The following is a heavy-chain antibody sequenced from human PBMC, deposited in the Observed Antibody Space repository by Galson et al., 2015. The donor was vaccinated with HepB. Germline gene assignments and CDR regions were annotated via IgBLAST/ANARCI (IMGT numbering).Heavy chain of an antibody. CDR2: IYYSGST. CDR1: GGSISSGDYY. CDR3: ARDSGYTVGWYFDL. Sequence: CTVSGGSISSGDYYWSWIRQPPGKGLEWIGYIYYSGSTYYNPSLKSRVTISVDTSKNQFSLKLSSVTAADTAVYYCARDSGYTVGWYFDLWGRGTLVTVSS. J-gene: IGHJ2*01. V-gene: IGHV4-30-4*01. D-gene: IGHD4-23*01.